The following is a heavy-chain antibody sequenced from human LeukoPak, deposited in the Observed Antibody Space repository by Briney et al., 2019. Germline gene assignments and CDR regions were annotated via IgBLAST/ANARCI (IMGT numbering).Heavy chain of an antibody. CDR3: AREVDFWSRGNFDY. J-gene: IGHJ4*02. CDR2: ISGSGGST. Sequence: GGSLRLSCAASGFTFTNYAMSWVRQAPGKGLEWVSGISGSGGSTYYADSVKGRFTISRDSSKNTLYLQMNSLRAEDTAVYYCAREVDFWSRGNFDYWGQGTLVTVS. D-gene: IGHD3-3*01. CDR1: GFTFTNYA. V-gene: IGHV3-23*01.